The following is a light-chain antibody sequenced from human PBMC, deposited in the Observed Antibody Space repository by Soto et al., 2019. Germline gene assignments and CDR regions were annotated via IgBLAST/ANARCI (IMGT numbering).Light chain of an antibody. Sequence: QSVLTQPPSASGTPGQRVTISCSGGNSNIASNFVHWYQLLPGAAPTLVIYRNHQRPSGVPDRFSGSKSGTSASLAISGLRSEDGADYFCATWDDSLGVVFGGGTKVTVL. CDR2: RNH. J-gene: IGLJ2*01. V-gene: IGLV1-47*01. CDR3: ATWDDSLGVV. CDR1: NSNIASNF.